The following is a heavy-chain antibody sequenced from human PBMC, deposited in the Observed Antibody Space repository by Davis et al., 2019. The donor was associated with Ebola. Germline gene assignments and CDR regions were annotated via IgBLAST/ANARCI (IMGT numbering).Heavy chain of an antibody. CDR2: TSFGGSNK. D-gene: IGHD6-13*01. Sequence: PGGSLRLSCAASGFNFSDYGLHWVRQAPGKGLEWVAVTSFGGSNKFYADYVRGGFTISVDSSKNTVYLQMNSLVAEDTAVYHCARDGIAIFYYYGMDVWGQGTTVTVSS. V-gene: IGHV3-30*04. CDR1: GFNFSDYG. J-gene: IGHJ6*02. CDR3: ARDGIAIFYYYGMDV.